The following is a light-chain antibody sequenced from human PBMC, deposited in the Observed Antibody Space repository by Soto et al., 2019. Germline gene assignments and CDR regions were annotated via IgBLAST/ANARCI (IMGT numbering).Light chain of an antibody. J-gene: IGKJ3*01. CDR2: WAS. CDR1: QSVLYRSNNKNY. Sequence: DIVMTQSPDSLAVSLGERATINCKSSQSVLYRSNNKNYLAWYQQKPGQPPKLLIYWASTRESGVPDRFSGSGSVTDFTLTISSLQAEDVAVYYCQQYYSTPRFTFGPGTKVDIK. CDR3: QQYYSTPRFT. V-gene: IGKV4-1*01.